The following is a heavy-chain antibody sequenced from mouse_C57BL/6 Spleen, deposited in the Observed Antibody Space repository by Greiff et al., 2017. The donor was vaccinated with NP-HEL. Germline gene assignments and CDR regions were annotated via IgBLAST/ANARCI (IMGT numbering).Heavy chain of an antibody. CDR3: ARRDYYGSSGYFDV. CDR1: GYSFTSYY. V-gene: IGHV1-66*01. Sequence: QVQLQQSGPELVKPGASVKISCKASGYSFTSYYIHWVKQRPGQGLEWIGWIYPGSGNTKYNEKFKGKATMTADTSSSTAYMQLSSLTSDDSAVYYCARRDYYGSSGYFDVWGTGTTVTVSS. CDR2: IYPGSGNT. J-gene: IGHJ1*03. D-gene: IGHD1-1*01.